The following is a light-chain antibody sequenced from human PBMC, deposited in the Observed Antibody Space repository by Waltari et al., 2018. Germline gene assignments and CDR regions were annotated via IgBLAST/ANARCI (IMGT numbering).Light chain of an antibody. CDR3: QQYYSTPLT. CDR1: QSVLYSSNNKNY. Sequence: DIVMIQSPDSLAVSLGERTTINCKPSQSVLYSSNNKNYLAWYQQKPGQPPKLLIYWASTRESGVPDRFSGSGSGTDFTLTISSLQAEDVAVYFCQQYYSTPLTFGQGTKVEIK. J-gene: IGKJ1*01. V-gene: IGKV4-1*01. CDR2: WAS.